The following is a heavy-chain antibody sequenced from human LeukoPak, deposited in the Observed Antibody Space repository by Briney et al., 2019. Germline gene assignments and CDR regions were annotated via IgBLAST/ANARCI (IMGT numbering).Heavy chain of an antibody. J-gene: IGHJ4*02. CDR1: RFTFSNSA. V-gene: IGHV1-58*02. Sequence: GASVKVSCKASRFTFSNSAIQWVRQTRGLRLEWIGWIVVGSGSTKYAQKFQERVSITRDISTSTAHMELTSLRSEDTAVYYCAVGRGEILDYWGQGTLVTVSS. CDR2: IVVGSGST. CDR3: AVGRGEILDY. D-gene: IGHD3-16*01.